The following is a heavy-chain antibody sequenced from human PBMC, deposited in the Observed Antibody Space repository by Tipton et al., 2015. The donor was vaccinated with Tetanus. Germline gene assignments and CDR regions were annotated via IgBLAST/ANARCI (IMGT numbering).Heavy chain of an antibody. CDR1: GGSLSISNFY. CDR3: ARDIYSNTRAFDI. J-gene: IGHJ3*02. Sequence: TLSLTCTVSGGSLSISNFYWDWIRQPPGKGLEWIGTIYYSGSTYYNPSLQSRVTISVDTSKNEFSLKLTSVTAADTSLYFCARDIYSNTRAFDIWGQGTMVTVSS. D-gene: IGHD2-2*01. CDR2: IYYSGST. V-gene: IGHV4-39*02.